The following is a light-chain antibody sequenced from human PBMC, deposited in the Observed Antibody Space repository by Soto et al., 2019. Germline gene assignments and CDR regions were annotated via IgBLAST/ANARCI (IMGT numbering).Light chain of an antibody. Sequence: EIVLTQSPDTLSLSPGERVTLSCRASQSVSSDLAWYQQKPGQAPRLLIYDASNRATGIPARFSGGGSGRDFTLTISSLEPEDFAVYYCQQRSNWPITFGQGTRLDIK. CDR3: QQRSNWPIT. J-gene: IGKJ5*01. V-gene: IGKV3-11*02. CDR2: DAS. CDR1: QSVSSD.